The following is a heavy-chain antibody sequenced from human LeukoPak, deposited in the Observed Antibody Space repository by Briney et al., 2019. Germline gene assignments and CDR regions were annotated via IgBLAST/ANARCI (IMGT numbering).Heavy chain of an antibody. CDR2: IWYDGSNK. J-gene: IGHJ3*02. V-gene: IGHV3-33*01. CDR1: GFTFSTYA. D-gene: IGHD2-15*01. Sequence: GRSLRLSCAASGFTFSTYAMHWVRQAPGKGLEWVAVIWYDGSNKYYGDSVKGRLSISRDNSKSTLFLQMNSLRAEDTAVYYCAREADCSGGGCYRGAFDIWGQGTMVAVSS. CDR3: AREADCSGGGCYRGAFDI.